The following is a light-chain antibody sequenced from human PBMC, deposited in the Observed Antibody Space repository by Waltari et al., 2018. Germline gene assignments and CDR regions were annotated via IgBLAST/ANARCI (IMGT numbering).Light chain of an antibody. V-gene: IGKV1-33*01. CDR3: QQFHIFLS. J-gene: IGKJ2*01. CDR1: QGVANS. Sequence: DIQMTQSPSSLSASVGDRVTITCQASQGVANSLNWYQQKPGKAPKLLISRASNLESGVPSRFSGGGYGTHFSLTISNLQPEDIATYYCQQFHIFLSFGQGTKLEIK. CDR2: RAS.